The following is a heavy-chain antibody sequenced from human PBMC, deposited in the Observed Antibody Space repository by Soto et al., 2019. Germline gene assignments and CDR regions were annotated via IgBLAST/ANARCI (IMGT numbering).Heavy chain of an antibody. J-gene: IGHJ4*02. CDR1: GGSISSYY. Sequence: PSETLSLTCTVSGGSISSYYWSWIRQPPGKGLEWIGYIYYSGSTYYNPSLKSRVTISVDTSKNQFSLKLSSVTAADTAVYYCARRETPDAHFDYWGQGTLVTVSS. V-gene: IGHV4-59*08. CDR3: ARRETPDAHFDY. CDR2: IYYSGST.